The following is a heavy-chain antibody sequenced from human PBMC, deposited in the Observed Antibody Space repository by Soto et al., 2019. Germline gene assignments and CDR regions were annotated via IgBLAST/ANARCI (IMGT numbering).Heavy chain of an antibody. CDR1: GFTFSGFA. CDR3: TRLEAGVDCSSSSCYTSHGMDV. CDR2: IRSKANSYAT. Sequence: GGSLRLSCAASGFTFSGFAMHWVRQASGKGLEWLGRIRSKANSYATAYSESVKGRMAISRDDFKNTAYLQMNSLKTEDTAVYYCTRLEAGVDCSSSSCYTSHGMDVWGQGTTVTVSS. V-gene: IGHV3-73*01. D-gene: IGHD2-2*02. J-gene: IGHJ6*02.